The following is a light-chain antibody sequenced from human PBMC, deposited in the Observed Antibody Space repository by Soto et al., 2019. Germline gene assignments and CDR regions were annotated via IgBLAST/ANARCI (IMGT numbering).Light chain of an antibody. J-gene: IGLJ1*01. CDR1: RSDVSAYQY. CDR3: CSYAGSYTFV. Sequence: QSALTQPRSVSGSLGQSVTISCTGTRSDVSAYQYVSWYQQHPGKAPKLIIYDVTERPSGVPDRFSASKSGSTASLTISGLQAEDEAASYCCSYAGSYTFVFGTETKLTVL. CDR2: DVT. V-gene: IGLV2-11*01.